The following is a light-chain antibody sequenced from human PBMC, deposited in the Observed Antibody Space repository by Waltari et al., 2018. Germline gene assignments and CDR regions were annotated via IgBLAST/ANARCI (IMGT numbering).Light chain of an antibody. CDR3: QQSHSTPWT. V-gene: IGKV1-39*01. CDR2: AAS. CDR1: QSISSY. J-gene: IGKJ1*01. Sequence: DIQMTKSPSSLSASVGARVTITCRASQSISSYLNWYQQKPGEAPKLLIYAASSWQSGVPSRFSGSGSGTNFTLTINSLQPEDFATYYCQQSHSTPWTFGQGTKVEIK.